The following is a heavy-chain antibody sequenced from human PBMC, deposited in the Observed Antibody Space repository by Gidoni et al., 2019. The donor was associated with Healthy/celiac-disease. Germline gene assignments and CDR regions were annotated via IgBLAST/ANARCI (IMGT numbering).Heavy chain of an antibody. CDR3: ARVGGSGTYLPGG. CDR1: GFTFSSYS. J-gene: IGHJ4*02. D-gene: IGHD3-10*01. CDR2: ISSSSSTI. Sequence: EVQLVESGGGLVQPGGSLRLSCAASGFTFSSYSMNWVRQAPGKGLEWVSYISSSSSTIYYADSVKGRFTISRDNAKNSLYLQMNSLRAEDTAVYYCARVGGSGTYLPGGWGQGTLVTVSS. V-gene: IGHV3-48*01.